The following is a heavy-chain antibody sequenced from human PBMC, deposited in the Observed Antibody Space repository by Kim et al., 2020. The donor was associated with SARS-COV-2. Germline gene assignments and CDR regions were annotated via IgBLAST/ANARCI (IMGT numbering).Heavy chain of an antibody. CDR3: ARGSGIVARSRQDKGYLYSGMDV. D-gene: IGHD5-12*01. V-gene: IGHV1-18*01. CDR2: ISSYNADT. J-gene: IGHJ6*02. Sequence: ASVKVSCKASDYTLTSYGITWVRQAPGQGLEWMGSISSYNADTNYAHKLQGRVTMTTDTSTNTGYMELRNLTPDDTAVYYCARGSGIVARSRQDKGYLYSGMDVWGQGTTVPVSS. CDR1: DYTLTSYG.